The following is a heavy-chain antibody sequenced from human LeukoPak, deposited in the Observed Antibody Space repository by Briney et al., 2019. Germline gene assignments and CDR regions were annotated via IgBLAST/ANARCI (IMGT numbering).Heavy chain of an antibody. CDR1: GFTFSSYW. J-gene: IGHJ4*02. V-gene: IGHV3-74*01. D-gene: IGHD1-26*01. CDR3: ARDLESYSYYFDY. CDR2: ISTDGSST. Sequence: GGSLRLSCAASGFTFSSYWMHWVRQAPGKGLVWVSRISTDGSSTTYADSVKGRFTISRDNAKNTLYLQMNSLRAEDTAVYYCARDLESYSYYFDYWGQGTLVTVSS.